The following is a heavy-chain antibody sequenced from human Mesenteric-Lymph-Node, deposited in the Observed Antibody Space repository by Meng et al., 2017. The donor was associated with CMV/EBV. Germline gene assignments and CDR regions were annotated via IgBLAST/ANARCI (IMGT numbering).Heavy chain of an antibody. J-gene: IGHJ4*02. Sequence: ASSQVSCKASGYTFTSYDINWVRQATGEGLEWMGWMNPKSGNTDYAQKFQGRVTMTRNTSISTAYMELSSLRSNDTAIYYFASDPYKAIFGVFTYFDFWGQGTLVTVSS. V-gene: IGHV1-8*01. CDR2: MNPKSGNT. CDR1: GYTFTSYD. D-gene: IGHD3-3*01. CDR3: ASDPYKAIFGVFTYFDF.